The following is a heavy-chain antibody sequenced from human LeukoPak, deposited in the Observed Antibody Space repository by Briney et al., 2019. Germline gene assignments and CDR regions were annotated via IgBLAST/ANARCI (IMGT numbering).Heavy chain of an antibody. D-gene: IGHD6-19*01. J-gene: IGHJ4*02. CDR1: GGSISSYY. V-gene: IGHV4-4*07. CDR2: IYTSGST. CDR3: ARGGYSSGLDY. Sequence: PSETLSLTCAVSGGSISSYYWNWIRQPAGKGLEWIGRIYTSGSTNYNPSLKSRVTMSVDTSKNQFSLKLSSVTAADTAVYYCARGGYSSGLDYWGQGTLVTVSS.